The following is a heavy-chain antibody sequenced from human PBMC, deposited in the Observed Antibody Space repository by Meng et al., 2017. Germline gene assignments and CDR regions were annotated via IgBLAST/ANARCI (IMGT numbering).Heavy chain of an antibody. V-gene: IGHV3-30*04. CDR3: ARVGMADPPD. CDR1: GFTFSSYS. Sequence: HLGQSGGGFVQPGWSLRLSCASSGFTFSSYSMHWVRQAPGKGLEWVAVISYDGSNKYYADSVKGRFTISRDNSKNTLYLQMNSLRAEDTAVYYCARVGMADPPDWGQGTLVTVSS. CDR2: ISYDGSNK. J-gene: IGHJ4*02. D-gene: IGHD5-24*01.